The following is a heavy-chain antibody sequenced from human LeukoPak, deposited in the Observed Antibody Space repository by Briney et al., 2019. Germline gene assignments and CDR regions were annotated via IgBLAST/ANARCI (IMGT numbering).Heavy chain of an antibody. CDR2: IKSKTDGGTT. J-gene: IGHJ6*02. V-gene: IGHV3-15*07. D-gene: IGHD3-10*01. Sequence: PGGSLRLSCVVSGLTFADAWMNWVRQAPGKGLEWVGQIKSKTDGGTTDYAAPVKGRFTISRDDSKNTLYLQMNSLKTEDTAVYYCTYSPTYYYGSGWIWGQGTTVTVSS. CDR1: GLTFADAW. CDR3: TYSPTYYYGSGWI.